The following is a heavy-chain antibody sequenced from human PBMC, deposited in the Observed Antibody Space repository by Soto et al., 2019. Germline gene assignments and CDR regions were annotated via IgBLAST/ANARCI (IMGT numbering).Heavy chain of an antibody. V-gene: IGHV3-64D*09. CDR2: MSANGAAT. Sequence: PGGSLRLSCSGSGFTLSSHYMHWVRQAPGKGLESVSAMSANGAATYYTASTKGRFTISRDNSENMVFLQMSSLRVEDTAVYYCVRGVTLLWGPGSLVTVSS. CDR1: GFTLSSHY. CDR3: VRGVTLL. J-gene: IGHJ1*01.